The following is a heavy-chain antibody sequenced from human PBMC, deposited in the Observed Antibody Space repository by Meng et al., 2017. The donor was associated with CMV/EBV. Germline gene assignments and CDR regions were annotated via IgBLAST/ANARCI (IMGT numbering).Heavy chain of an antibody. V-gene: IGHV1-69*10. J-gene: IGHJ4*02. CDR2: IIHILGIA. CDR3: ARLGMTILWWCLLCDY. CDR1: GGTFSSYA. Sequence: SVKVSCKASGGTFSSYAISWVRQAPGQGLEWMGGIIHILGIANYAQKFQGRVTITADKSTSTAYMELSSLRSEDTAVYYCARLGMTILWWCLLCDYWGQGTLVTSPQ. D-gene: IGHD2-21*01.